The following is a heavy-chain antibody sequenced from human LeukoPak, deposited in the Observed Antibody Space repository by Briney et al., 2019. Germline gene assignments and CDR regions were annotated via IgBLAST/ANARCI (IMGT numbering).Heavy chain of an antibody. D-gene: IGHD3-3*01. V-gene: IGHV1-8*03. CDR2: MNPNSGNT. CDR1: GYTFTSYD. CDR3: ARGQGPDFWSGYYDRYYYMDV. J-gene: IGHJ6*03. Sequence: ASVKVSCKASGYTFTSYDINWVRQATGQGLEWMGWMNPNSGNTGYAQKFQGRVTITRNTSISTAYMELSSLRSEDTAVYYCARGQGPDFWSGYYDRYYYMDVWGKGTTVTVSS.